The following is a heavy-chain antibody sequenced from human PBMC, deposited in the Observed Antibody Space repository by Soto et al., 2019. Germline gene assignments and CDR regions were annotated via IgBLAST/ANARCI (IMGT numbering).Heavy chain of an antibody. D-gene: IGHD3-3*01. J-gene: IGHJ3*02. V-gene: IGHV1-69*01. CDR3: ARVNTIFGVVAYAFDI. CDR2: IIPIFGTA. Sequence: QVQLVQSGAEVKKPGSSVKVSCKASGGTFSSYAISWVRQAPGQGLEWMGGIIPIFGTANYAQKFQGRVTITADESTSTAYTELSSLRSEDTAVYYCARVNTIFGVVAYAFDIWGQGTMVTVSS. CDR1: GGTFSSYA.